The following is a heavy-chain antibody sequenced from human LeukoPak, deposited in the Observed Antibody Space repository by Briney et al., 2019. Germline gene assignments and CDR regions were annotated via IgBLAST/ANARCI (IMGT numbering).Heavy chain of an antibody. Sequence: ASVKVSCKVSGYTLTELSMHWVRQAPGKGLEWMGGFDPEDGETIYAQKFQDRVTMTEDTSTDTAYMELSSLRSEDTAVYYCATVSPVIYGSGTDPRYYYYGMDVWGKGTTVTVSS. D-gene: IGHD3-10*01. J-gene: IGHJ6*04. CDR2: FDPEDGET. CDR1: GYTLTELS. V-gene: IGHV1-24*01. CDR3: ATVSPVIYGSGTDPRYYYYGMDV.